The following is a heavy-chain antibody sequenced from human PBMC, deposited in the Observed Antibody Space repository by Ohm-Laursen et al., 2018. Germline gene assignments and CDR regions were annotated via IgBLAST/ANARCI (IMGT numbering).Heavy chain of an antibody. D-gene: IGHD5-12*01. J-gene: IGHJ4*02. CDR3: ARDQRLVGSGYDY. CDR2: ISSSRSTI. V-gene: IGHV3-11*04. Sequence: SLRLSCAASGFSFSDYFMSWVRQAPGKGLEWVSYISSSRSTIYYADSVKGRFTISRDNSKNTLYLQMNSLRAEDTAVYYCARDQRLVGSGYDYWGQGTLVTVSS. CDR1: GFSFSDYF.